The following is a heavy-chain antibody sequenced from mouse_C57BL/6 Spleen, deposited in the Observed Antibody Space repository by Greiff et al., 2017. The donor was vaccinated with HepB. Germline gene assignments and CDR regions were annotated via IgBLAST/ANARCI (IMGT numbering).Heavy chain of an antibody. CDR2: IDPSDSET. D-gene: IGHD2-4*01. CDR1: GYTFTSYW. V-gene: IGHV1-52*01. J-gene: IGHJ2*01. CDR3: ARMDYYDYLFDY. Sequence: QVQLKQSGAELVRPGSSVKLSCKASGYTFTSYWMHWVKQRPIQGLEWIGNIDPSDSETHYNQKFKEKATLTVDKSSSTAYMQLSSLTSEDSAVYYCARMDYYDYLFDYWGQGTTLTVSS.